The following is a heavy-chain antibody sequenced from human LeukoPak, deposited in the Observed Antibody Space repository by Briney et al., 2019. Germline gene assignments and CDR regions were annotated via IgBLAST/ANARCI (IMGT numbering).Heavy chain of an antibody. D-gene: IGHD3-22*01. J-gene: IGHJ4*02. CDR2: IYSAGST. CDR3: ARRSTYYYASSGYYHPFDY. CDR1: GDSISSSSYY. Sequence: PSETLSLTCTVSGDSISSSSYYWRWIRQPPGKGLEWIGGIYSAGSTYYNPSLKSRLTISVDTSKNQSSLNLTSVTAADTAVYYCARRSTYYYASSGYYHPFDYWGQGTLVTVSS. V-gene: IGHV4-39*01.